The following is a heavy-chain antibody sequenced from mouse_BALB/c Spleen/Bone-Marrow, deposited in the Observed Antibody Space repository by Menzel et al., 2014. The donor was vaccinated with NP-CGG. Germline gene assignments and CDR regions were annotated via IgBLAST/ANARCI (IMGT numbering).Heavy chain of an antibody. Sequence: VTLKEFGAELVRSGASVKLSCTASGFNIKDYYMHWVKQRPEQGLEWIGWIDPENGDTEYAPKFQGKATMTADTSSNTAYLQLSSLTSEAAAVDYCNARYYYAIDYWGQGTSVAVSS. CDR3: NARYYYAIDY. CDR1: GFNIKDYY. V-gene: IGHV14-4*02. J-gene: IGHJ4*01. CDR2: IDPENGDT.